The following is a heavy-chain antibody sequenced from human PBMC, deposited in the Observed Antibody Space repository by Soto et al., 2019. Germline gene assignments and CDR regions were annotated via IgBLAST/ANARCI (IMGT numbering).Heavy chain of an antibody. J-gene: IGHJ5*02. CDR1: GGSIRSGGYY. CDR2: VYYSGST. Sequence: SETLSLTCTVTGGSIRSGGYYWTWIRQHPGKGLEWIGYVYYSGSTFYNSSLKSRVTISLDTSKNQFSLKLSSVTAADTAIYYCARESSDIGSYFDPWGQGTLVTVSS. D-gene: IGHD1-26*01. V-gene: IGHV4-31*03. CDR3: ARESSDIGSYFDP.